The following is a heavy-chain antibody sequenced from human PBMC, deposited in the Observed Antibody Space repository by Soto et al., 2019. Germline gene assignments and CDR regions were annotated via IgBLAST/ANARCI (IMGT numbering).Heavy chain of an antibody. CDR3: AGVGHFASTVIDY. CDR1: GYSFTTNW. CDR2: IYPTDSNT. D-gene: IGHD4-4*01. Sequence: PGESLKISCQGSGYSFTTNWIAWVRRMPGKGLEWMGIIYPTDSNTRYSPSFQGQVTISVDKSISTAYLQWSSLKASDTAMYYRAGVGHFASTVIDYWGQGTLVTVSS. V-gene: IGHV5-51*01. J-gene: IGHJ4*02.